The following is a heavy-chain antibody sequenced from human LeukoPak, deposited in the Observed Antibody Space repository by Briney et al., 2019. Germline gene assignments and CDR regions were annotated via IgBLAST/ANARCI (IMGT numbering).Heavy chain of an antibody. CDR3: ARGYGSGNNWFDP. Sequence: PSETLSLACTVAGGSISSSSIYWGWIRQPPGKGLEWIASIHYSGNTYYNPSLRSRVTTSVDTSKNQISLKLNSVIAADTAVYFCARGYGSGNNWFDPWGQGTLVTVSS. CDR1: GGSISSSSIY. CDR2: IHYSGNT. V-gene: IGHV4-39*01. D-gene: IGHD3-10*01. J-gene: IGHJ5*02.